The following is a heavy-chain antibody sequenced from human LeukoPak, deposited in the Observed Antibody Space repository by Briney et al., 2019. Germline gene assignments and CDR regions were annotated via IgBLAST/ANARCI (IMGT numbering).Heavy chain of an antibody. Sequence: MPSETLSLTCTVSGGSISSGDYYWSWIRQPPGKGLEWIGYIYYSGSTYYNPSLKSRVTISVDTSKNQFSLKLNSVTAADTAVFYCARLYRLSSRVMDAFDIWGQGTMVTASS. CDR1: GGSISSGDYY. CDR2: IYYSGST. J-gene: IGHJ3*02. CDR3: ARLYRLSSRVMDAFDI. D-gene: IGHD6-13*01. V-gene: IGHV4-30-4*01.